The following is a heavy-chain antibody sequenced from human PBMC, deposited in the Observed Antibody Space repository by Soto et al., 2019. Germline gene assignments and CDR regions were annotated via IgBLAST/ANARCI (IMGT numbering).Heavy chain of an antibody. V-gene: IGHV3-30*02. Sequence: PGGSLRLSCAASGFTFSTHGMHWVRQAPGKGLEWVAVMGNDGITTFYADSVKGRFTISRDNSKNTLFLQKNRLRADDTAVYYGAKEFQWELHAFDIWGQGTMVTVSS. D-gene: IGHD1-26*01. J-gene: IGHJ3*02. CDR2: MGNDGITT. CDR1: GFTFSTHG. CDR3: AKEFQWELHAFDI.